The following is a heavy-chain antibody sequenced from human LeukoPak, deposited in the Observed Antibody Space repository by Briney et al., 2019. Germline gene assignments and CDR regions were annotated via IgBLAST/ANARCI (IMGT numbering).Heavy chain of an antibody. J-gene: IGHJ6*03. CDR1: GYTFTSYA. V-gene: IGHV7-4-1*02. CDR3: ARGERWELPPLHMDV. CDR2: INTNTGNP. Sequence: ASVTVSCKASGYTFTSYAMNWVRQAPGQGLEWMGWINTNTGNPTYAQGFTGRFVFSLDTSVSTAYLQISSLKAEDTAVYYCARGERWELPPLHMDVWGKGTTVTVSS. D-gene: IGHD1-26*01.